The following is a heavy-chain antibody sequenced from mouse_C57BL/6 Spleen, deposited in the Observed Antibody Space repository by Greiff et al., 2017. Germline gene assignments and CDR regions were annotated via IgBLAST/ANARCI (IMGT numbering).Heavy chain of an antibody. CDR2: INPNNGGT. V-gene: IGHV1-26*01. J-gene: IGHJ4*01. CDR3: ARSLYYGSSYEGARDY. Sequence: VQLQQSGPELVKPGASVKISCKASGYTFTDYYMNWVKQSHGKSLEWIGDINPNNGGTSYNQKFKGKATLTVDKSSSTAYMELRSLTSEDSAVYYCARSLYYGSSYEGARDYWGQGTSVTVSS. D-gene: IGHD1-1*01. CDR1: GYTFTDYY.